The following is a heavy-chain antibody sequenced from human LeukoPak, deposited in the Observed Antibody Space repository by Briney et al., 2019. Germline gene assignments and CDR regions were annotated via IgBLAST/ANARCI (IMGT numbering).Heavy chain of an antibody. Sequence: ASVKVSCKASGYTFTSYYMHWVRQAPEQGLEWMGRINPNSGGTDYAQKFQGRVTMTRDTSISTAYMELSRLKSDDTAVYYCSRRENDYWGQGTLVTVSS. V-gene: IGHV1-2*06. CDR1: GYTFTSYY. D-gene: IGHD5-24*01. CDR2: INPNSGGT. CDR3: SRRENDY. J-gene: IGHJ4*02.